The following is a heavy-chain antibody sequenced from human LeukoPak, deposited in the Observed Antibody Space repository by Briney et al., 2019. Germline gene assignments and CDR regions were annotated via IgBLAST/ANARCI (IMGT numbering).Heavy chain of an antibody. Sequence: ASETLSLTCSVSGDSITSSYWSWIRQSPGGRLEWISYISFSGSTNYNPSLKSRVTISVDTSKNQFSLKLSSVTAADTAVYYCARLNYYYDSSGYYYEFDYWGQGTLVTVSS. CDR1: GDSITSSY. CDR2: ISFSGST. D-gene: IGHD3-22*01. V-gene: IGHV4-59*08. J-gene: IGHJ4*02. CDR3: ARLNYYYDSSGYYYEFDY.